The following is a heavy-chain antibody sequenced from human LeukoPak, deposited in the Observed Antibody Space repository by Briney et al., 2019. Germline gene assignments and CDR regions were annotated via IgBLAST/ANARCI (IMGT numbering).Heavy chain of an antibody. CDR2: ISSSGSTI. Sequence: GGSLRLSCAASGFTFSSYEMNWVRQAPGKGLEWVSYISSSGSTIYYADSVKGRFTISRDNAKNSLYLQMNRLRAEDTAVYYCARLPGFCSSTSCYSGIDWFDPWGQGTLVTVSS. J-gene: IGHJ5*02. D-gene: IGHD2-2*01. V-gene: IGHV3-48*03. CDR3: ARLPGFCSSTSCYSGIDWFDP. CDR1: GFTFSSYE.